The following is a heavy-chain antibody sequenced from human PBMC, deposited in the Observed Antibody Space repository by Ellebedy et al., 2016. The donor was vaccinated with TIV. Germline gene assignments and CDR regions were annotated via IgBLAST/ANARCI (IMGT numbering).Heavy chain of an antibody. CDR2: VYHTGST. V-gene: IGHV4-59*01. J-gene: IGHJ4*02. CDR1: GVSISDYY. CDR3: ARDGVEDYFDY. D-gene: IGHD3-10*01. Sequence: MPGGSLRLSCSVSGVSISDYYWSWIRQPPGQGLEWIGYVYHTGSTNYNLSLRSRVTLAVDTPKNEFSLKLSSVTTADTAIYYCARDGVEDYFDYWGQGLLVTVSS.